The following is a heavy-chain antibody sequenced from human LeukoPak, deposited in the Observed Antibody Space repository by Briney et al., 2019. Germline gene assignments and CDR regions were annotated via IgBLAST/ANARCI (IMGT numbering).Heavy chain of an antibody. CDR2: ISWNSGSI. Sequence: PGGSLRLSCATSGFTFTSYWMHWVRQAPGKGLEWVSGISWNSGSIGYADSVKGRFTISRDNAKNSLYLQMNSLRAEDTALYYCAKDGGYSYGLTPRYFDYWGQGTLVTVSS. V-gene: IGHV3-9*01. D-gene: IGHD5-18*01. CDR1: GFTFTSYW. CDR3: AKDGGYSYGLTPRYFDY. J-gene: IGHJ4*02.